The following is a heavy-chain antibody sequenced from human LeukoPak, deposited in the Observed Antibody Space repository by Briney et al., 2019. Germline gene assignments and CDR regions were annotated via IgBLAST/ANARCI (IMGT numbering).Heavy chain of an antibody. CDR1: GFTFTSYG. CDR2: ISGSGTST. CDR3: ARHSLAGGSSGLSSWLN. V-gene: IGHV3-23*01. Sequence: GGTLRLSCTASGFTFTSYGMSWVRQAPGKGLEWVSAISGSGTSTYYADSVKGRFTISRDNSKNTLYLQMNSLKASDTAMYYCARHSLAGGSSGLSSWLNWGQGTLVTVSS. D-gene: IGHD3-22*01. J-gene: IGHJ4*02.